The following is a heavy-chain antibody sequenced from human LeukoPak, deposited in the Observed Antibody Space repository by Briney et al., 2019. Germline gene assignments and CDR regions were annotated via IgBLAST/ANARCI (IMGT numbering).Heavy chain of an antibody. CDR2: IYTSGST. J-gene: IGHJ4*02. D-gene: IGHD3-22*01. CDR1: GGSISSYY. V-gene: IGHV4-4*07. CDR3: ARDRYYYDSSGYRLFDY. Sequence: SETLSLTCTVSGGSISSYYWSWIRQPAGKGLEWIGRIYTSGSTNYNPSLKSRVTMSVDTSKNQFSLKLSSVTAADTAVYYCARDRYYYDSSGYRLFDYWGQGTLVTVSS.